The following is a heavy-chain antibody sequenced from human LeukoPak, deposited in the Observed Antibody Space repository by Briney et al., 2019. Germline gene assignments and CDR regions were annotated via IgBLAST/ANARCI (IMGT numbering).Heavy chain of an antibody. V-gene: IGHV4-30-4*01. CDR3: ARSYFDY. CDR1: GASIRSGDYY. J-gene: IGHJ4*02. Sequence: SQTLSLTCTVSGASIRSGDYYWSWIRQPPGKGLEWIGYIYDSGSTYYNPSLKSRITISVDTSENRFSLKLSSVTATDTAVYYCARSYFDYWGQGTLVTVSS. CDR2: IYDSGST.